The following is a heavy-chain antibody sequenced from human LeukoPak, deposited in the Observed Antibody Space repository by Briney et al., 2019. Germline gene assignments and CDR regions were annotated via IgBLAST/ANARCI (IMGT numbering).Heavy chain of an antibody. Sequence: PGGSLRLSCAASGFTFSSYSMNWVRQAPGKGLEWVSSISSSSSYIYYADSVKGRFTISRDNAKNSLYLQMNSLRAEDTAVYYCARDRSTSLDDAFDIWGQGTMVTVSS. J-gene: IGHJ3*02. D-gene: IGHD2-2*01. V-gene: IGHV3-21*01. CDR3: ARDRSTSLDDAFDI. CDR2: ISSSSSYI. CDR1: GFTFSSYS.